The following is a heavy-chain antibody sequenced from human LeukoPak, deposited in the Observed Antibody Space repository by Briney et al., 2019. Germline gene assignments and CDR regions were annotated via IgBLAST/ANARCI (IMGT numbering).Heavy chain of an antibody. CDR3: AADPGHYGDYDFDY. J-gene: IGHJ4*02. CDR1: GFTFTSSA. CDR2: IVVGSGNT. V-gene: IGHV1-58*01. D-gene: IGHD4-17*01. Sequence: GASVKVPCKASGFTFTSSAVQWVRQARGQRLEWIGWIVVGSGNTNYAQKFQERVTITRDMSTSTAYMELSSLRSEDTAVYYCAADPGHYGDYDFDYWGQGTLVTVSS.